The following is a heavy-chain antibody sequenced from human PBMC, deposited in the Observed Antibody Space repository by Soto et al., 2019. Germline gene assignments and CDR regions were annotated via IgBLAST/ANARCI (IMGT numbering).Heavy chain of an antibody. V-gene: IGHV4-4*02. CDR1: GDSITNSRW. D-gene: IGHD6-19*01. J-gene: IGHJ3*01. Sequence: QAQLQESGPGLVKPSGTLSLTCAVSGDSITNSRWWTWVRQPPGKGLEWIGDILHSGETNYNPSLKSRVFISVDKSQNQFSLRVSSVTAADTAVYYCAYSTGWYRHDVWGQGTLVTVSS. CDR3: AYSTGWYRHDV. CDR2: ILHSGET.